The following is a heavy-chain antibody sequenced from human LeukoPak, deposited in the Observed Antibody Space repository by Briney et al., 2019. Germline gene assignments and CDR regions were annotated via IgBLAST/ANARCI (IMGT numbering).Heavy chain of an antibody. V-gene: IGHV3-30*01. CDR3: ARDPERWGGGFDI. D-gene: IGHD3-16*01. J-gene: IGHJ3*02. CDR1: GFTFSSYA. Sequence: PGGSLRLSCAASGFTFSSYAMHWVRQAPGKGLEWVAVISYDGSNKYYADSVKGRFTISRDNSKNTLYLQMNSLRAEDTAVYYCARDPERWGGGFDIWGQGTMVTVSS. CDR2: ISYDGSNK.